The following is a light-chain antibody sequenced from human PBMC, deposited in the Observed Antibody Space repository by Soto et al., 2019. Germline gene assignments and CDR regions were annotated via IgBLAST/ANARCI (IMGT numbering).Light chain of an antibody. V-gene: IGKV1-27*01. CDR1: QGIINY. Sequence: DFQMTQSPSSLSASLANKDTITCRASQGIINYLAWYQQKPGKVPKLLIYAASTLQSVVPSRFSGSGSWTVFSLTISSLQPEVVGTCYCQKHKSVPTVLFGP. CDR3: QKHKSVPTVL. J-gene: IGKJ3*01. CDR2: AAS.